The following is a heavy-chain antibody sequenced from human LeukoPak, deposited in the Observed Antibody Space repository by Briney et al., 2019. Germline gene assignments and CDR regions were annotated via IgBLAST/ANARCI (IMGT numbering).Heavy chain of an antibody. CDR2: ISGSGGST. V-gene: IGHV3-23*01. D-gene: IGHD3-9*01. J-gene: IGHJ4*02. Sequence: GGSLRLSCAASGFTFSSYAISWVRQAPGKGLEWVSAISGSGGSTYYADSVKGRFTISRDNSKNTLYLQMNSLRAEDTAVYYCANRHYDILTGPIDYWGQGTLVTVSS. CDR3: ANRHYDILTGPIDY. CDR1: GFTFSSYA.